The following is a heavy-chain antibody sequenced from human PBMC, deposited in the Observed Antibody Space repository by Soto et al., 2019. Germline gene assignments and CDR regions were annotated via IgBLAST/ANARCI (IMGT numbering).Heavy chain of an antibody. CDR2: IGGGGVPT. V-gene: IGHV3-23*01. CDR3: SKGPWQPHHCFVP. Sequence: PGGSLRLSCAAPGFTFSNYAISWVRQAPGKGLEWVSAIGGGGVPTYHADSVKGRFTISRDNSKNTLYLQMNSLRAEDTAVYYCSKGPWQPHHCFVPWGLGTLVTVFS. D-gene: IGHD6-13*01. CDR1: GFTFSNYA. J-gene: IGHJ5*02.